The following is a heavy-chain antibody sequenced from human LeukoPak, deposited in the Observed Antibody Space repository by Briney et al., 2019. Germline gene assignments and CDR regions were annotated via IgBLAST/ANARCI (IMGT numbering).Heavy chain of an antibody. V-gene: IGHV4-30-2*01. CDR3: ARAAFWFDP. Sequence: SETLSLTCAVSGGSISSDGYSWSWIRQPPGKGLEWIGYIYHSGSTYYNPSLKSRVTISVDRSKDQFSLKLSSVTAADTAVYYCARAAFWFDPWGQGTLVTVSS. J-gene: IGHJ5*02. CDR1: GGSISSDGYS. CDR2: IYHSGST.